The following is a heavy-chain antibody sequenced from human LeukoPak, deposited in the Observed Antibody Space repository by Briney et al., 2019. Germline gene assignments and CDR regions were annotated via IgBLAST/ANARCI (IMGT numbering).Heavy chain of an antibody. CDR2: INHSGST. V-gene: IGHV4-34*01. CDR1: GGSFSGYY. Sequence: SETLSLTCAVYGGSFSGYYWNWIRQPPGKGLEWIGEINHSGSTNYNPSLKSRVTISVDTSKNQFSLKLSSVTAADTAVYYCARLDYGGNPVDYWGQGTLVTVSS. J-gene: IGHJ4*02. D-gene: IGHD4-23*01. CDR3: ARLDYGGNPVDY.